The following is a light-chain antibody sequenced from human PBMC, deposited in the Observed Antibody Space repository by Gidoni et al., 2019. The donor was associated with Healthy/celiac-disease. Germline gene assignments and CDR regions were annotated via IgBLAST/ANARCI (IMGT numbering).Light chain of an antibody. Sequence: QSALTQPASVSGSPGQSITISCTGTSSDAGGYNHVSWYQQHPVKAPKLMIYEVRNRPSGVSTRFSGSKSGNTASLTISGLQAEDEADYYCSSYTSSSTRVFGTGTKVTVL. CDR3: SSYTSSSTRV. V-gene: IGLV2-14*01. CDR2: EVR. J-gene: IGLJ1*01. CDR1: SSDAGGYNH.